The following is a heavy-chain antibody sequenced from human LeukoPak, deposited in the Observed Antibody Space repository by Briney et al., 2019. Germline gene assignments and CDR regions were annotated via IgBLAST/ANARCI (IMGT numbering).Heavy chain of an antibody. D-gene: IGHD1-1*01. CDR2: ISGSGGST. Sequence: GGSLRLSCAASGFTFSSYAMRWVRQAPGKGLEWVSAISGSGGSTYYVDSVKGRFTISRDNSKNTLYLQMNSLRAEDTAVYYCAKDQYXXNGEGAXDIWGQGXMVTVSS. CDR1: GFTFSSYA. V-gene: IGHV3-23*01. CDR3: AKDQYXXNGEGAXDI. J-gene: IGHJ3*02.